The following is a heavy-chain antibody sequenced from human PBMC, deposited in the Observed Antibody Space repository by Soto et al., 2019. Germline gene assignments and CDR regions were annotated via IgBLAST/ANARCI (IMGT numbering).Heavy chain of an antibody. V-gene: IGHV4-30-2*01. Sequence: SETLSLTCAVSGGSISSGGYSWSWIRQPPGKGLEWIGYIYHSGSTYYNPSLKSRVTISVDRSKNQFSLKLSSVTAADTAVYYCARQVKTEYSSGWPLDYWGQGTLVTVSS. CDR2: IYHSGST. CDR3: ARQVKTEYSSGWPLDY. J-gene: IGHJ4*02. D-gene: IGHD6-19*01. CDR1: GGSISSGGYS.